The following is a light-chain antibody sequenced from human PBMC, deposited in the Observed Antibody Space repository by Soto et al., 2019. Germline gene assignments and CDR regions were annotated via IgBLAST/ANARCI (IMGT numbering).Light chain of an antibody. Sequence: QSVLTQPPSASGSPGKSVTISCTGTSSDVGGYNFVSWYQQHPGKAPKLMIYEVSKRPSGVPDRFSGSKSGNTASLTVAGLDAEDEAEYYCSSYAGSNNVLFGGGTKVTVL. J-gene: IGLJ2*01. CDR3: SSYAGSNNVL. CDR2: EVS. CDR1: SSDVGGYNF. V-gene: IGLV2-8*01.